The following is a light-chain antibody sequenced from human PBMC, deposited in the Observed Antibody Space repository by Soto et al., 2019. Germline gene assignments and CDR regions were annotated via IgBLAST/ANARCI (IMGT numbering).Light chain of an antibody. V-gene: IGLV1-40*01. CDR3: QSYDYRLLASG. J-gene: IGLJ3*02. CDR2: GNR. CDR1: SSNVGAGYD. Sequence: QSLLTQPPSVSAAPGQRVTLSCTGNSSNVGAGYDVHWYQQLPGAAPKLVIFGNRNRPSGVPERFSGSNGGTSAALAITGLQAEDEADYCCQSYDYRLLASGFGGRT.